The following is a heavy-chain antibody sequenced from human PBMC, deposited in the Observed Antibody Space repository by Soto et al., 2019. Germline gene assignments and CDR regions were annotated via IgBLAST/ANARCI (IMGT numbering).Heavy chain of an antibody. CDR3: ASIQVAGEWAFDI. J-gene: IGHJ3*02. Sequence: GGSLRLSCAASGFTVSSNYMSWVRQAPGKGLEWVSVIYSGGSTYYADSVKGRFTISRDNSKNTLYLQMNSLRAEDTAVYYCASIQVAGEWAFDIWGQGTMVTVSS. V-gene: IGHV3-66*01. CDR2: IYSGGST. D-gene: IGHD6-19*01. CDR1: GFTVSSNY.